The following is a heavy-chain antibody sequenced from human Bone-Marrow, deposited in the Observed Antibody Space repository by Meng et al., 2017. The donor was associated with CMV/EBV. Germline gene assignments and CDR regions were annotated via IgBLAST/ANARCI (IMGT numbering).Heavy chain of an antibody. J-gene: IGHJ4*02. CDR2: ISGSGGST. V-gene: IGHV3-23*01. D-gene: IGHD4-17*01. Sequence: GFTFSSYAMSWVRQAPGKGLEWVSVISGSGGSTYNADSVKGRFTISRDNSKNTLYLQMNSLRAEDTAVYYCAKDRSVRGTTDYFDYWGQGTLVTVSS. CDR1: GFTFSSYA. CDR3: AKDRSVRGTTDYFDY.